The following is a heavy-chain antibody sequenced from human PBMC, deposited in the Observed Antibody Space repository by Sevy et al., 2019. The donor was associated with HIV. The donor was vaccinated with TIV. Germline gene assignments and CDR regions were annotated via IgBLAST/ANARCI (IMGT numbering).Heavy chain of an antibody. CDR2: ISQDGNSE. J-gene: IGHJ5*02. V-gene: IGHV3-30-3*01. Sequence: GGSLRLSCAASGFIFSNYAMHWVRQAPGKGLEGVAVISQDGNSEYSADSVKGRFTISRDNSKNTLYLQMNSLRAEDTAVFYCARDGAAGSVAFWARNWFDPWGQGTLVTVSS. D-gene: IGHD1-26*01. CDR3: ARDGAAGSVAFWARNWFDP. CDR1: GFIFSNYA.